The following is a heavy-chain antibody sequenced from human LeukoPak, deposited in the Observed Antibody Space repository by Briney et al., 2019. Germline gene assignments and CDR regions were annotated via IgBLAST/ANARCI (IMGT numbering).Heavy chain of an antibody. D-gene: IGHD6-19*01. J-gene: IGHJ4*02. CDR2: IKGDGSER. V-gene: IGHV3-7*01. Sequence: GGSLRLSCAASGFTISTYWMTWVRQAPGKGLEWVSNIKGDGSERNYVDSVKGRFTISRDNAKNSLYLQMNSLRVEDTALYYCVRQAGVYWGQGTLVTVSS. CDR1: GFTISTYW. CDR3: VRQAGVY.